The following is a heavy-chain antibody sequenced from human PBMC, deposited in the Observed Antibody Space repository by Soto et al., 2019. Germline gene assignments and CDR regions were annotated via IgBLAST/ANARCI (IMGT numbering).Heavy chain of an antibody. D-gene: IGHD4-17*01. Sequence: GGSLRLSCAASGFTFSSYWMHWVRQAPGKGLVWVSRINSDGSSTSYADSVKGRFTISRDNAKNTLYLQMNSLRAEDTAVYYCACRRGDYELFCMDVWGQGTTVTVSS. V-gene: IGHV3-74*01. CDR2: INSDGSST. J-gene: IGHJ6*02. CDR3: ACRRGDYELFCMDV. CDR1: GFTFSSYW.